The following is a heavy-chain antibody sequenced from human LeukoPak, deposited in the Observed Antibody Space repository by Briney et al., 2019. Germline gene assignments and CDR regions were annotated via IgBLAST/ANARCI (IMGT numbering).Heavy chain of an antibody. V-gene: IGHV1-69*13. Sequence: VASVKVSCKASGGTFSSYAIGWVRQAPGQGLEWMGGIIPIFGTANYAQKFQGRVTITADESTSTAYMELSSLRSEDTAVYYCARGGRQYDSSGYYLDYWGQGTLVTVSS. J-gene: IGHJ4*02. CDR2: IIPIFGTA. D-gene: IGHD3-22*01. CDR3: ARGGRQYDSSGYYLDY. CDR1: GGTFSSYA.